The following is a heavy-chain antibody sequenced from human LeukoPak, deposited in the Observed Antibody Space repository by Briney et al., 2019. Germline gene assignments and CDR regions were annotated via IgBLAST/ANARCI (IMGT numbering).Heavy chain of an antibody. J-gene: IGHJ4*02. Sequence: GGSLRLSCAASGFTISSYWMSWVRQAPGEGLEWVVDIKQDGSKEYYLDSVKGRFTISRDNSKNTLFLRMNSLRAEDTAVYYCAALWDGGYWGQGTLVAVSP. CDR2: IKQDGSKE. CDR3: AALWDGGY. V-gene: IGHV3-7*01. D-gene: IGHD3-16*01. CDR1: GFTISSYW.